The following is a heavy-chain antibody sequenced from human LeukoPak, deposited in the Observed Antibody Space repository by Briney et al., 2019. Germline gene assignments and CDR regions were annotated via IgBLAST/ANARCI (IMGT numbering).Heavy chain of an antibody. CDR3: AKDAPDYGDYGWYFDY. CDR2: ISWNSGSI. CDR1: GFTFDDYA. Sequence: GRSLRLSCAASGFTFDDYAMHWVRQAPGKGLEWVSGISWNSGSIGYADSVKGRFTISRDNAKNSLYLQMNSLRAEDTALYYCAKDAPDYGDYGWYFDYWGQGTLVTVSS. J-gene: IGHJ4*02. D-gene: IGHD4-17*01. V-gene: IGHV3-9*01.